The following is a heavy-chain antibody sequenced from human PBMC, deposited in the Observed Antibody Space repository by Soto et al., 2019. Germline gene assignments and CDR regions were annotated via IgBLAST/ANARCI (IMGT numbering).Heavy chain of an antibody. D-gene: IGHD2-2*01. CDR2: ITASGDTT. Sequence: EVQLLESGGGLVRPGGSLRLSCAASGFTFSSYAMRWVRQTPGKGLEWVSGITASGDTTYYADSVKGRFTMSRDNAKNTLDLRMNSLRAEDTAVYYCAKVRPLRDCTRTSYMGAFDIWGQGTMVTVS. CDR3: AKVRPLRDCTRTSYMGAFDI. J-gene: IGHJ3*02. CDR1: GFTFSSYA. V-gene: IGHV3-23*01.